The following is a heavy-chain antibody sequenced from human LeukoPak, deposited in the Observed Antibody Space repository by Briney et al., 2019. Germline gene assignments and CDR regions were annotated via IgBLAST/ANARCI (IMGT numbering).Heavy chain of an antibody. CDR2: ISSSGSTI. J-gene: IGHJ4*02. CDR1: GFTFSSYE. Sequence: EGSLRLSCAASGFTFSSYEMNWVRQAPGKGLEWVSYISSSGSTIYYADSVKGRFTISRDNARNSLYLQMNSLRAEDTAVYYCARGFHRRLYDSSTYYSYWGQGTLVTVSS. D-gene: IGHD3-22*01. V-gene: IGHV3-48*03. CDR3: ARGFHRRLYDSSTYYSY.